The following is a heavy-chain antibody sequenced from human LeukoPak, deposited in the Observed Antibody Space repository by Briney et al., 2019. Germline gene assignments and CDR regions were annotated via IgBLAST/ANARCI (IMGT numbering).Heavy chain of an antibody. D-gene: IGHD3-22*01. V-gene: IGHV4-59*01. CDR1: GGSISSYY. CDR2: IYYSGST. Sequence: PSETLSLTCTVSGGSISSYYWSWIRQPPGKGLEWIGYIYYSGSTNYNPSLKSRVTISVDMSKNQLSLKLSSVTAADTAVYHCARDRYDSSGYYYVSAFDIWGQGTMVTVSS. J-gene: IGHJ3*02. CDR3: ARDRYDSSGYYYVSAFDI.